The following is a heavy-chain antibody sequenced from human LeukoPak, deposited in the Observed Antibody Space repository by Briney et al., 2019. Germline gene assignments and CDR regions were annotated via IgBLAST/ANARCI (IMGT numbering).Heavy chain of an antibody. V-gene: IGHV7-4-1*02. CDR1: GYTFTSYA. J-gene: IGHJ5*02. D-gene: IGHD3-22*01. CDR2: INTNTGNP. CDR3: ARAPGLHYYDSSGYYLKSTYINWFDP. Sequence: ASVKVSCKASGYTFTSYAMNWVRQAPGQGLEWMGWINTNTGNPTYAQGFTGRFVFSLDTSVSTAYLQISSLKAEDTAVYYCARAPGLHYYDSSGYYLKSTYINWFDPWGQGTLVTVSS.